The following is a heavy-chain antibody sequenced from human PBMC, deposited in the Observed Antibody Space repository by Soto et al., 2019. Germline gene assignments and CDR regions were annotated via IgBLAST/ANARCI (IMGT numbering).Heavy chain of an antibody. CDR1: GFTFSSYA. V-gene: IGHV3-23*01. CDR3: AKDLEYSYGNFGY. CDR2: ISGSGGST. D-gene: IGHD5-18*01. J-gene: IGHJ4*02. Sequence: RRLSCAASGFTFSSYAMSWVRQAPGKGLEWVSAISGSGGSTYYADSVKGRFTISRDNSKNTLYLQMNSLRAEDTAVYYCAKDLEYSYGNFGYWGQGTLVTVSS.